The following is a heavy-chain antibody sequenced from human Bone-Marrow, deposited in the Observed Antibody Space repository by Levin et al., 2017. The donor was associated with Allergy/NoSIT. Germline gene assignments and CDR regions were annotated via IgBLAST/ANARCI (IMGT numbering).Heavy chain of an antibody. CDR2: IIPILGIA. V-gene: IGHV1-69*04. CDR1: GGTFSSYT. CDR3: ARDQGDTAMVHLTDFDL. Sequence: SVKVSCKASGGTFSSYTISWVRQAPGQGLEWMGRIIPILGIANYAQKFQGRVTITADKSTSTAYMELSSLRSEDTAVYYCARDQGDTAMVHLTDFDLWGRGTLVTVSS. J-gene: IGHJ2*01. D-gene: IGHD5-18*01.